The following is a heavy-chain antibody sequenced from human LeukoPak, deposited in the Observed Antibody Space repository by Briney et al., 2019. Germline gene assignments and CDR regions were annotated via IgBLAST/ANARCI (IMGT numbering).Heavy chain of an antibody. D-gene: IGHD3-22*01. V-gene: IGHV3-30*02. CDR1: GFIFSSYG. CDR3: AKGGYKYDSSGHNYFDY. Sequence: GGSLRLSCAASGFIFSSYGMHWVRQAPDKGLEWVAFIRYDGSRKYYADSVKGRFTISRDSSKNTLYLQMNGLRAEDTAVYYCAKGGYKYDSSGHNYFDYWGQGTLVTVSS. J-gene: IGHJ4*02. CDR2: IRYDGSRK.